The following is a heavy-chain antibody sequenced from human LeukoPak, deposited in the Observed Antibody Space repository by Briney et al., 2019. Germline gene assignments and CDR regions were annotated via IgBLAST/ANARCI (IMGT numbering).Heavy chain of an antibody. D-gene: IGHD2-15*01. CDR1: GGSISSYF. J-gene: IGHJ4*02. Sequence: SETLSLTCTVSGGSISSYFWSWIRQPPGKGLEWIGYISYSGSTSYNPSLRSRVTISVDTSKNQFSLQLSSVTAADTAFYYCARTYCSGGSCHFDYWGQGTLVTVSS. CDR3: ARTYCSGGSCHFDY. CDR2: ISYSGST. V-gene: IGHV4-59*08.